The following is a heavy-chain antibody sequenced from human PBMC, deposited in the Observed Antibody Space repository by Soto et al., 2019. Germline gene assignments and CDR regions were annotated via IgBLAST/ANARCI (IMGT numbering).Heavy chain of an antibody. V-gene: IGHV3-23*01. CDR1: EFTFSSYA. D-gene: IGHD6-13*01. J-gene: IGHJ2*01. CDR2: ISGNGGST. Sequence: EVQLLESGGGLVQPGGSLRLSCAASEFTFSSYAMSWVRQAAGKGLEWVSGISGNGGSTHYADYVKGRFTISRDNFKNTLYQQKNSLRAEDTARYYCAKEAVAAAGHFDLWGRCTLVSVSA. CDR3: AKEAVAAAGHFDL.